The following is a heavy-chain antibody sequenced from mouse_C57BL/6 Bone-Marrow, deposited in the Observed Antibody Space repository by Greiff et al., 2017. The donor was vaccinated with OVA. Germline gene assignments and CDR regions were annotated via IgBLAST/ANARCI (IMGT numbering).Heavy chain of an antibody. D-gene: IGHD2-3*01. Sequence: QVQLQQSGAELVKPGASVKLSCKASGYTFTEYTIHWVKQRSGQGLEWIGWFYPGSGSIKYNEKFKDKATLTADKSSSTVYMELSRMTSGDSAFYFCARHEDDGYYRAGFAYWGQGTLVTVSA. V-gene: IGHV1-62-2*01. J-gene: IGHJ3*01. CDR1: GYTFTEYT. CDR2: FYPGSGSI. CDR3: ARHEDDGYYRAGFAY.